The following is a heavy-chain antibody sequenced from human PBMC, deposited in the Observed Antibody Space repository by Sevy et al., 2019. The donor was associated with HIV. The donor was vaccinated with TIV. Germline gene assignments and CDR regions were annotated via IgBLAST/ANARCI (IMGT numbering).Heavy chain of an antibody. J-gene: IGHJ4*02. Sequence: GGSLRLSCAASGFTFSSYAMHWVRQAPGKGLEWVAVISYDGSNKYYADSVKGRFTISRDNSKNTLYLQMNSLRAEDTAVYYCARDEGAGSYYFVYWGQGTLVTVSS. CDR1: GFTFSSYA. D-gene: IGHD3-10*01. V-gene: IGHV3-30-3*01. CDR3: ARDEGAGSYYFVY. CDR2: ISYDGSNK.